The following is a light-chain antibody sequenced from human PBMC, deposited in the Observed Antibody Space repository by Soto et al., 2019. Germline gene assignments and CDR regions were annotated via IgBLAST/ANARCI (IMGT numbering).Light chain of an antibody. CDR3: QQFYSTPLT. CDR1: QSISRY. Sequence: DIQMTQSPSSLSVSVGDRVTITCRASQSISRYLNWYQQKPGKAPKLLMYAASSLQGGVPSRFSGSASGTDFTLPISSLKPEDFAISYCQQFYSTPLTFGKGTK. V-gene: IGKV1-39*01. CDR2: AAS. J-gene: IGKJ1*01.